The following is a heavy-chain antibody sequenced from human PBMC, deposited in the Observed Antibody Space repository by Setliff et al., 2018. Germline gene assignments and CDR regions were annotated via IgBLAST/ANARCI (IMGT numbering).Heavy chain of an antibody. CDR1: GGSIRNYY. Sequence: SETLSLTCTVSGGSIRNYYWSWIRQPPGKGLEWIGYIYYSGNTNYNPSLKSRVTISVDTSKNQFSLKLSSVTAADTAVYYCARHVGSRGRGYNYYYYYMDVWGKGTTVTVSS. D-gene: IGHD3-10*01. CDR2: IYYSGNT. V-gene: IGHV4-59*08. CDR3: ARHVGSRGRGYNYYYYYMDV. J-gene: IGHJ6*03.